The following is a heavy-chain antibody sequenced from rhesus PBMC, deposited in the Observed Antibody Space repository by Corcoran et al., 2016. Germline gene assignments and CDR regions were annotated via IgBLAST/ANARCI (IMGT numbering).Heavy chain of an antibody. CDR1: GFTFSSYW. J-gene: IGHJ4*01. CDR3: TRTSEGPPDY. Sequence: EVQLVESGGGLAKPGGSLRLSCAASGFTFSSYWMHWLRQAPGKGLEWISGIDSGGDNTLYADSVRARFTIFRENAKNTLYLQMNGLRGEDTAVYFCTRTSEGPPDYWGRGVLVTVSS. CDR2: IDSGGDNT. D-gene: IGHD2-15*01. V-gene: IGHV3-14*01.